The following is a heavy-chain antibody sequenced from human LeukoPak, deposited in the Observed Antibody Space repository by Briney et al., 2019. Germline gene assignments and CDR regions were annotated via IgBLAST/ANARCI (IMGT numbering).Heavy chain of an antibody. Sequence: PGGSLRLSCAASGFTFSSYAMHWVRQAPGKGLEWVAVISYDGSNKYYADSVKGRFTISRDNSKNTLYLQMNSLRAEDTAVYYCARDPRPYSSSWYSFDYWGQGTLVTVSS. CDR2: ISYDGSNK. J-gene: IGHJ4*02. CDR3: ARDPRPYSSSWYSFDY. D-gene: IGHD6-13*01. V-gene: IGHV3-30-3*01. CDR1: GFTFSSYA.